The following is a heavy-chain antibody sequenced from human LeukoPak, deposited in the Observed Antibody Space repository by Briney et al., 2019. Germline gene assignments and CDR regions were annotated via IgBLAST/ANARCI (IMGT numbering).Heavy chain of an antibody. CDR1: GHTLTELS. CDR3: ARDLDYAGYFDP. V-gene: IGHV1-24*01. CDR2: FDPEDGET. D-gene: IGHD3-16*01. Sequence: ASVKVSCKVSGHTLTELSMHWVRQAPGKGLEWMGGFDPEDGETIYAQKFQGRVTMTEDTSTDTAYMELSSLRSEDTAVYYCARDLDYAGYFDPWGQGTLVTVSS. J-gene: IGHJ5*02.